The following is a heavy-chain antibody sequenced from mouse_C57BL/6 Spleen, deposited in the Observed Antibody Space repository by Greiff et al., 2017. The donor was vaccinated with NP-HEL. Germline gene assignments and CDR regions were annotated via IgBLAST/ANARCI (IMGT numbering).Heavy chain of an antibody. Sequence: VKLMESGPGLVAPSQSLSITCTVSGFSLTSYAISWVRQPPGTGLEWLGVIWTGGGTNYNSALKSRLSISKDNSKSQVFLKMNSLQTDDTARYYCARNADYGSSHWYFDVWGTGTTVTVSS. CDR3: ARNADYGSSHWYFDV. J-gene: IGHJ1*03. V-gene: IGHV2-9-1*01. CDR1: GFSLTSYA. D-gene: IGHD1-1*01. CDR2: IWTGGGT.